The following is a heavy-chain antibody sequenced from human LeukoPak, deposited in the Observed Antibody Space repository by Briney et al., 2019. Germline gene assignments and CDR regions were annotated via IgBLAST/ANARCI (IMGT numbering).Heavy chain of an antibody. CDR3: ARVTRYRSGWFDY. CDR2: IWYDGSNK. CDR1: GFTFSSYG. D-gene: IGHD6-19*01. V-gene: IGHV3-33*01. J-gene: IGHJ4*02. Sequence: GGSLRLSCAASGFTFSSYGMHWVRQAPGKGLEWVAVIWYDGSNKYYADSVKGRFTISRDNSKNTLYLQMNSLRAEDTAVYYCARVTRYRSGWFDYWGQGTLVTVSS.